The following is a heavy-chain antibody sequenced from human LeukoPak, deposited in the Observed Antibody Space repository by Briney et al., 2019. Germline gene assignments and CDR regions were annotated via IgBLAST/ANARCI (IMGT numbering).Heavy chain of an antibody. CDR3: AKEQWELLFGGIDY. V-gene: IGHV3-30*18. CDR1: GFTFSSYG. D-gene: IGHD1-26*01. Sequence: GGSLRLSCAASGFTFSSYGMPWVRQAPGKGLEWVAVISYDGSNKYYADSVKGRFTISRDNSKNTLYLQMNSLRAEDTAVYYCAKEQWELLFGGIDYWGQGTLVTVSS. J-gene: IGHJ4*02. CDR2: ISYDGSNK.